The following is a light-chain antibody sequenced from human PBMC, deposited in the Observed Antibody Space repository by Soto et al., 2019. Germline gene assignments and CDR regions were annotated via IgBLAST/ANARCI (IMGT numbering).Light chain of an antibody. V-gene: IGLV2-14*01. CDR3: TSYTSFTTLVV. CDR1: SSDVGAYNF. J-gene: IGLJ2*01. CDR2: NVS. Sequence: QSVLTQPASVSGSPGQSITISCTGTSSDVGAYNFVSWYQQLPGKAPKLVIYNVSSRPSGVSSRFSGSKSGSTASLTISGLQPEDEADYYCTSYTSFTTLVVFGGGTKLTVL.